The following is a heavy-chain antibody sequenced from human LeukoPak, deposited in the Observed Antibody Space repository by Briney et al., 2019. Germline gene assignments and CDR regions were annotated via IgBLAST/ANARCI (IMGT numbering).Heavy chain of an antibody. J-gene: IGHJ6*02. CDR3: ARVVPKWRVRRLGRYYYGMDV. CDR1: GYTFTSYD. D-gene: IGHD5-12*01. V-gene: IGHV1-8*01. Sequence: GASVKGSCKASGYTFTSYDINWVRQATGQELEWMGWMNPNSGNTGYAQKFKGRVTRTRNTSISKAYMELNSLRSEDTAVYYCARVVPKWRVRRLGRYYYGMDVWGQGTTVTVSS. CDR2: MNPNSGNT.